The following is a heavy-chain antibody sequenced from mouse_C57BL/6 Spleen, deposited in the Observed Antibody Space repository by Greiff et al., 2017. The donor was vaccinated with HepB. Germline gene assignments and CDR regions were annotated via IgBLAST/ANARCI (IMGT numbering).Heavy chain of an antibody. CDR3: TRGGIYGNYDFDY. CDR2: IDPETGGT. D-gene: IGHD2-1*01. Sequence: QVQLKQSGAELVRPGASVTLSCKASGYTFTDYEMHWVKQTPVHGLEWIGAIDPETGGTAYNQKFKGKAILTADKSSSTAYMELRSLTSEDSAVYYCTRGGIYGNYDFDYWGQGTTLTVSS. CDR1: GYTFTDYE. J-gene: IGHJ2*01. V-gene: IGHV1-15*01.